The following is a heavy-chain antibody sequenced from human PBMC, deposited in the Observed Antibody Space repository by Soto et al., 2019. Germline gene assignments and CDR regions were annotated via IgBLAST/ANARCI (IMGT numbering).Heavy chain of an antibody. V-gene: IGHV4-39*01. D-gene: IGHD1-20*01. CDR3: ARHRWGVTGINHFDF. CDR2: IYYSGST. Sequence: QLQLQESGPGLVKPSETLSLTCTVSGGSISSSSYYWGWIRQPPGKGLEWIGSIYYSGSTYYNPSLKSRVTISVDTAKNQVSLKLSSVTAADPAVYYCARHRWGVTGINHFDFWGQGTLVTVSS. CDR1: GGSISSSSYY. J-gene: IGHJ4*02.